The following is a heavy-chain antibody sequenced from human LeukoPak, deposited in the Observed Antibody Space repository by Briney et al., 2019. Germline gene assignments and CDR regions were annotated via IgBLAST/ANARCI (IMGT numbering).Heavy chain of an antibody. V-gene: IGHV4-34*01. J-gene: IGHJ4*02. CDR3: ARGRRRVVITPRYYFDY. CDR1: GGSFSGYY. CDR2: INHSGST. D-gene: IGHD3-3*01. Sequence: SETLSLTCAVYGGSFSGYYWSWIRQPPGKGLEWIGEINHSGSTNYNPSLKSRATISVDTSKNQFSLKLSSVTAADTAVYYCARGRRRVVITPRYYFDYWGQGILVTVSS.